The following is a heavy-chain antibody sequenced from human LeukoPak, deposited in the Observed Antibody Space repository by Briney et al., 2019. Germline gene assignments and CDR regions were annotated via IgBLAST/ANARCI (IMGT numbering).Heavy chain of an antibody. V-gene: IGHV5-51*01. J-gene: IGHJ4*02. CDR1: GYSFTSYW. D-gene: IGHD3-10*01. CDR3: ARYASGSNIFDY. Sequence: GESLQISCKGSGYSFTSYWIGWVRQMPGKGLEWMGIIYPADSDTRYTPSFQGQVTILADKSISTAYLQWSSLKASDTAMYYCARYASGSNIFDYWGQGTLVTVFS. CDR2: IYPADSDT.